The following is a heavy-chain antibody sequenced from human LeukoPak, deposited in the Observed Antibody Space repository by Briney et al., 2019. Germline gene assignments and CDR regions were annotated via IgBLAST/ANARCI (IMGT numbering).Heavy chain of an antibody. Sequence: GGSLRLSCAVSGFTVSNNYMSWVRQAPGKGLEWVSVMYSGGSTYYADSVRGRFTISRDNSENTVYLQMNSLRAEDTAVYYCARLDVVAGRAYWGLGTLVTVSS. CDR2: MYSGGST. J-gene: IGHJ4*02. CDR1: GFTVSNNY. D-gene: IGHD6-19*01. CDR3: ARLDVVAGRAY. V-gene: IGHV3-53*01.